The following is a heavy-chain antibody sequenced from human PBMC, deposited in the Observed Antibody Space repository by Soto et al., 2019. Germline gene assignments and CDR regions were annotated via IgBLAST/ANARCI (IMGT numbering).Heavy chain of an antibody. J-gene: IGHJ4*02. D-gene: IGHD3-16*02. CDR1: GGSISSYY. Sequence: SETLSLTCTVSGGSISSYYWSWIRQPPGKGLEWIGYIYYSGSTNYNPSLKSRVTISVDTSKNQFSLKLSSVTAADTAVYYCARVRGVTFGGVFDTFDYWGQGTLVTVSS. V-gene: IGHV4-59*12. CDR2: IYYSGST. CDR3: ARVRGVTFGGVFDTFDY.